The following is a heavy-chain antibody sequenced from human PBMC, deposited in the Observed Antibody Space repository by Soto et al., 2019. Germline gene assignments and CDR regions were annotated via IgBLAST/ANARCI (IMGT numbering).Heavy chain of an antibody. J-gene: IGHJ5*02. CDR2: IIAYNGNT. Sequence: ASVKVSCKASGYTFTSYGISWVRQAPGQGLEWMGWIIAYNGNTNYAQKLQGRVTMTTDTSTSTAYMELRSLRSDDTAVYYCARDVDTAMVNWFDPWGQGTLVTVSS. V-gene: IGHV1-18*01. CDR1: GYTFTSYG. CDR3: ARDVDTAMVNWFDP. D-gene: IGHD5-18*01.